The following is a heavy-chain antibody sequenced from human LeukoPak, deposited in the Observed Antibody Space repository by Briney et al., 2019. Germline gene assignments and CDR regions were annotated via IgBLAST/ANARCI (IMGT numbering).Heavy chain of an antibody. Sequence: GGSLRLSCAASGFTFSSYGMHWVRQAPGKGLEWVAVISYDGSNKYYADTVKGRFTISRDNSKNTLYLQMNSLRAEDTAVYYCAKTYGSGSHMDVWGQGTTVTVSS. J-gene: IGHJ6*02. CDR2: ISYDGSNK. V-gene: IGHV3-30*18. CDR1: GFTFSSYG. D-gene: IGHD3-10*01. CDR3: AKTYGSGSHMDV.